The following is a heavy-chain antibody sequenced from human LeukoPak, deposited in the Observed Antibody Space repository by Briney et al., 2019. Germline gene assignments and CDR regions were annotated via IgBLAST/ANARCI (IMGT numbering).Heavy chain of an antibody. CDR3: ARDRGDGYKGFDY. D-gene: IGHD5-24*01. J-gene: IGHJ4*02. CDR1: GFTFSSCG. Sequence: GGSLRLSCAASGFTFSSCGIHWVRQAPGKGLEWVAVIWYDGAHKFYGDSVKGRFTISRDNSKNTVYLQMNSLRAEDTAVYYCARDRGDGYKGFDYWGQGTLVTVSS. V-gene: IGHV3-33*01. CDR2: IWYDGAHK.